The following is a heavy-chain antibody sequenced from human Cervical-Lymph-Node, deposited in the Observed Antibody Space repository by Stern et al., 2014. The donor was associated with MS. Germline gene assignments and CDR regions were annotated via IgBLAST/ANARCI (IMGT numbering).Heavy chain of an antibody. V-gene: IGHV1-69*11. CDR1: GVNFSSRR. J-gene: IGHJ4*02. CDR2: IILLLSTT. D-gene: IGHD3-16*01. CDR3: ATDGEQTLGLADD. Sequence: VQLVESGPVVKRPGSSVRVSCEASGVNFSSRRISWVRQAPGHGLEWMGSIILLLSTTDYAQKFQGRIAITADESTGTAYMGLSGLRPEDTAIYYCATDGEQTLGLADDWGQGTLVTVAS.